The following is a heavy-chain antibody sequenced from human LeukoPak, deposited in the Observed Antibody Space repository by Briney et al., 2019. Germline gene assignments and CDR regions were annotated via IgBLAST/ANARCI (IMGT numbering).Heavy chain of an antibody. CDR2: IYYSGST. Sequence: SETLSLTCTVSGGSISSYYWSWIRQPPGKGLEWIGYIYYSGSTNYNPSLKSRVTISLDTSKNQFSLKLSSVTAADTAVYYCAILTYYYDSSVYYYEAWFDPWGQGTLVTVSS. V-gene: IGHV4-59*01. CDR1: GGSISSYY. J-gene: IGHJ5*02. D-gene: IGHD3-22*01. CDR3: AILTYYYDSSVYYYEAWFDP.